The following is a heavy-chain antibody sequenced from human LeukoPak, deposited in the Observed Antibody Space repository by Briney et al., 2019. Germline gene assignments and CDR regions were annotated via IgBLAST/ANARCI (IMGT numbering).Heavy chain of an antibody. D-gene: IGHD7-27*01. J-gene: IGHJ4*02. Sequence: ASVKVSCKTSGYTFTDYFIHWVRQAPGQGLEWMGRVNPKTAVTEPEQKFQGRVTMTRDTPISTVYMELNRLTSDDTALYYCARDLSSTANWGFDYWGQGTLVTVSS. CDR1: GYTFTDYF. V-gene: IGHV1-2*06. CDR2: VNPKTAVT. CDR3: ARDLSSTANWGFDY.